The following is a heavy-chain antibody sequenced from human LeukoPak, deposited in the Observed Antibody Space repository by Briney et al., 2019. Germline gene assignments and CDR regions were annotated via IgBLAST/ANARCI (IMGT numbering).Heavy chain of an antibody. V-gene: IGHV1-69*06. CDR2: IIPIFGTA. Sequence: GASVKVSCKASGGTFSSYAISWVRQAPGQGLEWMGGIIPIFGTANYAQKFQGRVTITADKSTSTAYMELSSLRPEDTAVYYCARAYYYDSSGYPYFGYWGQGTLVTVSS. J-gene: IGHJ4*02. CDR1: GGTFSSYA. CDR3: ARAYYYDSSGYPYFGY. D-gene: IGHD3-22*01.